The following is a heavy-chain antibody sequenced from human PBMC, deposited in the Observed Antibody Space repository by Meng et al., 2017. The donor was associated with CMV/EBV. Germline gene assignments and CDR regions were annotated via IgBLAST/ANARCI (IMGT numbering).Heavy chain of an antibody. CDR3: AKDLTGACSSTSCYTGGEGGFDY. Sequence: RGGRQAEGKGMEWVTDISGSGGSNYDAESGKDRFTNSRDNYKNTLYLKMNSLRAEDTAVYYCAKDLTGACSSTSCYTGGEGGFDYWGQGTLVTVSS. D-gene: IGHD2-2*02. CDR2: ISGSGGSN. J-gene: IGHJ4*01. V-gene: IGHV3-23*01.